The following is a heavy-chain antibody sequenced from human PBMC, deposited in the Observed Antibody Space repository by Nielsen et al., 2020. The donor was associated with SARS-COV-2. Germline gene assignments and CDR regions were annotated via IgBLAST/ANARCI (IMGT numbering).Heavy chain of an antibody. CDR2: IIPIFGTA. V-gene: IGHV1-69*13. D-gene: IGHD7-27*01. Sequence: SVKVSCKASGGTFSSYAISWVRQAPGQGLEWMGGIIPIFGTANYALKFQGRVTITADESTSTAYMELSSLRSEDTAVYYCARGGWVTGYDGMDVWGQGTTVTVSS. J-gene: IGHJ6*02. CDR1: GGTFSSYA. CDR3: ARGGWVTGYDGMDV.